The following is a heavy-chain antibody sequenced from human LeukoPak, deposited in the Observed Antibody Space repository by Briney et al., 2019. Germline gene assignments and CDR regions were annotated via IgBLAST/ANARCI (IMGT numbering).Heavy chain of an antibody. V-gene: IGHV3-7*01. CDR2: IKQDGSEK. Sequence: GGSLRLSCAASGFTFSSYWMSWVRQAPGKGLEWVANIKQDGSEKYYVDSVKGRFTISRDNAKNSLYLQMNSLRAEETAVYYCARVTGELWTLGDYFDYWGQGTLVTVSS. J-gene: IGHJ4*02. CDR3: ARVTGELWTLGDYFDY. CDR1: GFTFSSYW. D-gene: IGHD7-27*01.